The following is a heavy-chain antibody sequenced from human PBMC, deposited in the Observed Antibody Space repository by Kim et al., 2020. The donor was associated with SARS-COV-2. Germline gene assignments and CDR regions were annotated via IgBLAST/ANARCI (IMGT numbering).Heavy chain of an antibody. CDR2: IHQSGST. J-gene: IGHJ6*02. CDR3: ARGRAGIVPAPILGLGPHLDYVIMDV. D-gene: IGHD2-2*02. CDR1: TGSFSGHY. Sequence: SETLSLTCAVYTGSFSGHYWSWIRQPPGKGLEWIWEIHQSGSTNYNPSLKRRVTISIDTSKNQFSLKLSSVTAADTGFYYCARGRAGIVPAPILGLGPHLDYVIMDVWGHGTTVTVSS. V-gene: IGHV4-34*01.